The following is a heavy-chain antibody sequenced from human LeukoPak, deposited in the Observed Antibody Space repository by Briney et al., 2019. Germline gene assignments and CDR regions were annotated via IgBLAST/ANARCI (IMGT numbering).Heavy chain of an antibody. Sequence: GASVKVSCKASGYTFTGYYIHWVRQAPGQGLEWMGWINPNSGGTNYAQKFQGRVTMTRDTSISTAYMELSRLRSDDTAVYYCARTGYSYGYWWFDPWGQGTLVTVSS. CDR1: GYTFTGYY. J-gene: IGHJ5*02. D-gene: IGHD5-18*01. CDR2: INPNSGGT. V-gene: IGHV1-2*02. CDR3: ARTGYSYGYWWFDP.